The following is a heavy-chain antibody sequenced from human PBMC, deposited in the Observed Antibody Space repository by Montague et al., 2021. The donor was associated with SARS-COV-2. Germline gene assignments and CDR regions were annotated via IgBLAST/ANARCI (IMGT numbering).Heavy chain of an antibody. CDR1: GGSFSGYY. V-gene: IGHV4-34*01. J-gene: IGHJ4*02. CDR2: INHSGST. D-gene: IGHD3-3*01. CDR3: ARGSSFVTIFGVFITDPPVDY. Sequence: SETLSLTCAVYGGSFSGYYWSWIRQPPGKGLEWIGEINHSGSTNYNPSLKSRVTISVDTSKNQFSLKLSSVTAADTAVYYCARGSSFVTIFGVFITDPPVDYWGQGTLVTVSS.